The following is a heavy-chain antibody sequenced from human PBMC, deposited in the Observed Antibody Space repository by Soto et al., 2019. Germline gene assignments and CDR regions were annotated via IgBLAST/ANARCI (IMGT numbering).Heavy chain of an antibody. CDR2: IYYSGST. V-gene: IGHV4-59*08. CDR1: GGSISSYY. D-gene: IGHD2-21*02. CDR3: ARQWVGTDEFDY. J-gene: IGHJ4*02. Sequence: SETLSLTCTVSGGSISSYYWSWIRQPPGKGLEWIGYIYYSGSTNYNPSLKSRVTISVDTSKNQFSLKLSSVTAADTAVYYCARQWVGTDEFDYWGQGTLVTVSS.